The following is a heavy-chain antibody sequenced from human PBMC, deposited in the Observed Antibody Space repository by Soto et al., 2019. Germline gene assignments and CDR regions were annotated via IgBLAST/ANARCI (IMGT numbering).Heavy chain of an antibody. CDR3: ARGCSVTSCPFY. Sequence: GGSLRLSCAASGFTFSSYSMNWVRQAPGKGLEWVSYISSSRSTTYYADSVKGRFTISRDNAKNSLFLQMNSLRAEDTAVYYCARGCSVTSCPFYWGQGTLVTVSS. CDR2: ISSSRSTT. D-gene: IGHD2-2*01. CDR1: GFTFSSYS. V-gene: IGHV3-48*01. J-gene: IGHJ4*02.